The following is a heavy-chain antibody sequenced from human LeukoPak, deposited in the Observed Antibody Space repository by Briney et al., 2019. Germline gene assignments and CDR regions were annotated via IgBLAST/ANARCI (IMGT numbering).Heavy chain of an antibody. J-gene: IGHJ3*02. CDR2: IWYDGSNK. V-gene: IGHV3-33*03. CDR1: GFTFRSYG. D-gene: IGHD2-2*01. Sequence: GGGPRISFAAAGFTFRSYGMPLGRPAPRKGVGGGGVIWYDGSNKYYADSVKGRFTISRDNAKNSLYLQMNSLRAEDTAVYYCAKPRHPYQLPSFDIRGQGTMVTVSS. CDR3: AKPRHPYQLPSFDI.